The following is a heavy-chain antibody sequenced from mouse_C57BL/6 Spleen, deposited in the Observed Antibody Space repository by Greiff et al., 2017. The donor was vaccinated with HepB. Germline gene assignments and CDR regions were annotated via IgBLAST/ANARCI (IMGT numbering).Heavy chain of an antibody. J-gene: IGHJ2*01. CDR3: ARSGSANSHFDY. V-gene: IGHV1-59*01. CDR1: GYTFTSYW. D-gene: IGHD3-1*01. Sequence: QVQLQQSGAELVRPGTSVKLSCKASGYTFTSYWMHWVKQRPGQGLEWIGVIDPSDSYTNYNQKFKGKATLTVDTSSSTAYMQLSSLTSEDSAVYYCARSGSANSHFDYWGQGTTLTVSS. CDR2: IDPSDSYT.